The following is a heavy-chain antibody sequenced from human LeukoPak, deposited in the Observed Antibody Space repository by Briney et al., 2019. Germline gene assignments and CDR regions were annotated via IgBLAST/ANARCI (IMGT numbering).Heavy chain of an antibody. CDR1: GGSIASSSHY. CDR3: AREGRKSRGVDIVRKKETGCYYMDV. CDR2: IKQDGSEK. V-gene: IGHV3-7*01. J-gene: IGHJ6*03. D-gene: IGHD2-15*01. Sequence: ETLSLTCSVSGGSIASSSHYWAWIRQPPGKGLEWVANIKQDGSEKYYVDSVKGRFTISRDNAKNSLYLQMNSLRAEDTAVYYCAREGRKSRGVDIVRKKETGCYYMDVWGKGTTVTVSS.